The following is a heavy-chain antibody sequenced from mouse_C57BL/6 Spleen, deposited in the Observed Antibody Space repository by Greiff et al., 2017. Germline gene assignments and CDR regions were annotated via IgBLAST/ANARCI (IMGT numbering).Heavy chain of an antibody. CDR3: ANYYDSSPPGYFEV. J-gene: IGHJ1*03. CDR2: IYPRSGNT. CDR1: GYTFTSYG. D-gene: IGHD1-1*01. V-gene: IGHV1-81*01. Sequence: VQLQQPGAELARPGASVKLSCKASGYTFTSYGISWVKQRTGQGLEWIGEIYPRSGNTYYNEKFKGKATLTADKSSSTAYMELSSLTSEDSAVYFCANYYDSSPPGYFEVWGTGTTVTVSS.